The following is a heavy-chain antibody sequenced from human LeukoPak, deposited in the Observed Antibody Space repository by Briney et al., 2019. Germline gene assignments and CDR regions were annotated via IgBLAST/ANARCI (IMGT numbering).Heavy chain of an antibody. J-gene: IGHJ2*01. CDR2: ISGSGGST. Sequence: GGSLRLSCAGSGFTFSSYAMSWVRQAPGKGLEWVSVISGSGGSTYYADSVKGRFTISRDNSKNTLYLQMNSLRAEDTAVYYCARDDDYGDSYWYFDLWGRGTLVTVSS. V-gene: IGHV3-23*01. D-gene: IGHD4-17*01. CDR3: ARDDDYGDSYWYFDL. CDR1: GFTFSSYA.